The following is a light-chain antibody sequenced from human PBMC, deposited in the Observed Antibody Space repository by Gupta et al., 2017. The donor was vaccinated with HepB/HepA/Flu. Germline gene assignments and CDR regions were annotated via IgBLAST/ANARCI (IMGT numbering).Light chain of an antibody. J-gene: IGLJ1*01. V-gene: IGLV2-14*03. Sequence: QSALTQPASVSGSPGQSITISCNGTSSDVGGYNYVSWYQQHPGKAPKFIISDVSNRPSGVSNRFSGSKSGNTASLTISGLQAEDEADYFCGSYTTSTTLGVFGTGTKVTVL. CDR2: DVS. CDR1: SSDVGGYNY. CDR3: GSYTTSTTLGV.